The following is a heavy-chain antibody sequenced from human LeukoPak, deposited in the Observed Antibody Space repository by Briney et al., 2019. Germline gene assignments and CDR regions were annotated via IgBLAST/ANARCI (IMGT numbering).Heavy chain of an antibody. CDR3: ARAMGHGSGSYYDYFDY. CDR2: INPSVGST. CDR1: GYTFTSYY. Sequence: ASVKVSCKASGYTFTSYYMHWVRHAPGQGLEWMVIINPSVGSTSYAQKFQGRVTMTRDTSTSTVYMELSSLRSEDTAVYYCARAMGHGSGSYYDYFDYWGQGTLVTVSS. V-gene: IGHV1-46*01. D-gene: IGHD3-10*01. J-gene: IGHJ4*02.